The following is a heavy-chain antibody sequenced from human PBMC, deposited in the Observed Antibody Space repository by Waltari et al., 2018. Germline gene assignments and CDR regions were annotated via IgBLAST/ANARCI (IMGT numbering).Heavy chain of an antibody. CDR2: IYHSGST. V-gene: IGHV4-38-2*01. J-gene: IGHJ2*01. D-gene: IGHD3-22*01. CDR3: ARPNLIGYFDL. CDR1: GYSIRSGYY. Sequence: QVQLQESGPGLVKPSETLSLTCAVSGYSIRSGYYWGWIRQPPGKGLEWIGSIYHSGSTYYNPSLKSRVTISVDTSKNQFSLKLSSVTAADTAVYYCARPNLIGYFDLWGRGTLVTVSS.